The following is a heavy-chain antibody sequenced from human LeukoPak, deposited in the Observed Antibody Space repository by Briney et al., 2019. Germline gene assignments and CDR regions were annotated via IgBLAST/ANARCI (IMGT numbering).Heavy chain of an antibody. CDR1: GYSFTSYW. CDR3: ARRAAPYCSGGSCYVGYWFDP. V-gene: IGHV5-51*01. CDR2: IYLGDSDT. J-gene: IGHJ5*02. Sequence: GESLKISCKGSGYSFTSYWIGWVRQMPGKGLEWMGIIYLGDSDTRYSPSFQGQVTISADKSISTAYLQWSSLKASDTAMYYCARRAAPYCSGGSCYVGYWFDPWGQGTLVTVSS. D-gene: IGHD2-15*01.